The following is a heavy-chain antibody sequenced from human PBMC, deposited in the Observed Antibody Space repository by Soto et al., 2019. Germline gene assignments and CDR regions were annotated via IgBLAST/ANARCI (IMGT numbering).Heavy chain of an antibody. V-gene: IGHV1-2*02. D-gene: IGHD6-13*01. Sequence: GASVKVSCQASGYTCTGYYMHWVRQAPGQGLEWMGWINPKSGGTNYAQKFQGRVTMTRDTSISTAYMELSRLRSDDTAVYYCARGLSSSWFYYFDYWGLGTLVTVSS. CDR2: INPKSGGT. CDR3: ARGLSSSWFYYFDY. J-gene: IGHJ4*02. CDR1: GYTCTGYY.